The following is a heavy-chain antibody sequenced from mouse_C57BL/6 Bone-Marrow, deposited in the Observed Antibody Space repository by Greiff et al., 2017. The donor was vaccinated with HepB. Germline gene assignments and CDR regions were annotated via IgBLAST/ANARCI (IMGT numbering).Heavy chain of an antibody. CDR2: INPNNGGT. CDR3: TRDYCGSSDKDYYAMDN. D-gene: IGHD1-1*01. CDR1: GYTFTDYN. J-gene: IGHJ4*01. Sequence: VQLQQSGPELVKPGASVKISCKASGYTFTDYNMDWVKQSPGKGLEWIGDINPNNGGTAYNQKFKGKAILTADKSSSTAYMQLRSLTSEDSAVYYCTRDYCGSSDKDYYAMDNSGQGASVSVSS. V-gene: IGHV1-18*01.